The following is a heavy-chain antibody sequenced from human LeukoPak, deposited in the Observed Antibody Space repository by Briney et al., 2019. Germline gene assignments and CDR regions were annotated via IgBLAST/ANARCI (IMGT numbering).Heavy chain of an antibody. V-gene: IGHV3-48*02. J-gene: IGHJ3*02. CDR2: ISSSIITI. D-gene: IGHD3-10*01. CDR1: GFTFSSYS. Sequence: GGSLRLSCAASGFTFSSYSMNWVRQAPGKGLEWVSYISSSIITIYYADSVKGRFTISRDNAKNSPYLQMNSLRDEDTAVYYCARANRAAFDIWGQGTMVIVSS. CDR3: ARANRAAFDI.